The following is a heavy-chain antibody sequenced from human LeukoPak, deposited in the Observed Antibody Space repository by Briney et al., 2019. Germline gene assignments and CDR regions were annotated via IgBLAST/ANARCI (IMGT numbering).Heavy chain of an antibody. CDR3: ARVEGVYRYAYDY. V-gene: IGHV1-69*05. J-gene: IGHJ4*02. Sequence: ASVKVSCKASGGTFFSSYTINWVRQAPGQGLEWMGRIIPIFGTTDYAQKFQGRVTITMDESTSTAYMELSSLGSEDTAVYYCARVEGVYRYAYDYWGQGTLVTVSS. CDR2: IIPIFGTT. D-gene: IGHD3-16*01. CDR1: GGTFFSSYT.